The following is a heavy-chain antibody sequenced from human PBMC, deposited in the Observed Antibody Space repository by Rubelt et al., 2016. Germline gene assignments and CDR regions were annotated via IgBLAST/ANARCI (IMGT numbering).Heavy chain of an antibody. CDR2: IYYSGST. CDR1: GGSVSSGSYY. V-gene: IGHV4-61*01. D-gene: IGHD1-26*01. J-gene: IGHJ3*02. CDR3: ARRPSREAFDI. Sequence: QVQLQESGPGLVKPSETLSLTCTVSGGSVSSGSYYWSWIRQPPGKVLEWIGYIYYSGSTHYNPSLKSRVTISVDTSKNQFSLKLSSGTAADTAVYYCARRPSREAFDIWGQGTMVTVSS.